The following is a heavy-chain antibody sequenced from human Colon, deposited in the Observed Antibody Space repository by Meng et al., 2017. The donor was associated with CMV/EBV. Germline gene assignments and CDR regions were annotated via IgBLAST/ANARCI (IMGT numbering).Heavy chain of an antibody. Sequence: GYTVTDHWIHWVRPAPGQGLEWMGVINPTGTSTLYSHQVQGRLTLTTDTSTGTAYMDLSSLRSDDTAVYYCARDSSNVKTWWLDPWGQGTLVTVSS. D-gene: IGHD2-8*01. J-gene: IGHJ5*02. CDR1: GYTVTDHW. CDR3: ARDSSNVKTWWLDP. V-gene: IGHV1-46*01. CDR2: INPTGTST.